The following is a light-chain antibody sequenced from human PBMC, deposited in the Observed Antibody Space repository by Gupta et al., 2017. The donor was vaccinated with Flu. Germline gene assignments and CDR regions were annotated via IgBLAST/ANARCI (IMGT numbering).Light chain of an antibody. CDR3: AAWDDSPNYV. CDR2: RTN. Sequence: QSVLTQPPSASGTPGQRVTISCSGDNSNIGNNYVFWYQQLPGSAPKLLIYRTNQRPSGVPDRFSGSKSGTSASLAISGLRSEDEAAYYCAAWDDSPNYVFGTGTKVTVL. V-gene: IGLV1-47*01. CDR1: NSNIGNNY. J-gene: IGLJ1*01.